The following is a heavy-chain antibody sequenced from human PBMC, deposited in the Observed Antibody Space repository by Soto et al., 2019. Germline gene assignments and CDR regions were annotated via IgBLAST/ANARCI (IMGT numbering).Heavy chain of an antibody. CDR3: ARLVGRDWFDP. D-gene: IGHD2-2*01. Sequence: QVQLQESGPGLVKPSETLSLTCTVSGGSISNYYWSWIRQPPGKGLEWIGYIYYSGNTNYNPSLTSRVTKSVETYKHQFSLKLPSVTSADTAMYYCARLVGRDWFDPWGQGTLVTVSS. V-gene: IGHV4-59*08. CDR1: GGSISNYY. CDR2: IYYSGNT. J-gene: IGHJ5*02.